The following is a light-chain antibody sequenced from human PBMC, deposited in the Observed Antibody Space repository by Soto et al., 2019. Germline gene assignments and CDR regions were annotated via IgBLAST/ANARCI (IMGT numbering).Light chain of an antibody. CDR3: SSYTSSSTL. V-gene: IGLV2-14*01. CDR2: EVR. Sequence: HSALTQPASVSGSPGQWITISCTGTSSDVGGYNYVSWYQQHPGRAPKLMIYEVRNRPSGVSNRFSGSKSGNTAVLTSSGLQAEDEADYYCSSYTSSSTLFGGGTKLTVL. CDR1: SSDVGGYNY. J-gene: IGLJ2*01.